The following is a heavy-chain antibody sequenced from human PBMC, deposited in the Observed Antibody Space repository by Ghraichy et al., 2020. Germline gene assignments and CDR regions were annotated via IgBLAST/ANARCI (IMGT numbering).Heavy chain of an antibody. CDR2: INPNSGVT. CDR1: EYTFTGYY. J-gene: IGHJ3*02. V-gene: IGHV1-2*02. D-gene: IGHD3-10*01. CDR3: ARGSSTDYLAFDM. Sequence: ASVKVSCKASEYTFTGYYVHWVRQAPGQGLEWMGWINPNSGVTKYAETFEGRITVTRDTSVSTAYMELSRLRSDDTAVYYCARGSSTDYLAFDMWGEGTMVTVS.